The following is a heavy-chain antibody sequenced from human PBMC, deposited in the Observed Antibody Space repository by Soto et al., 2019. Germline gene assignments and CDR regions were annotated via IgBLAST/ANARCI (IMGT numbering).Heavy chain of an antibody. CDR2: INHSGGT. Sequence: SETLPLTCGVYGGTFRAYYWSWIRQPPGKGLEWIGEINHSGGTSYNPSLKSRVTISVDTSKSQFSLKLTSVTAADRAVYYCARCSLVTVDRSGFSEFWCQGIFVTAS. D-gene: IGHD3-22*01. J-gene: IGHJ4*02. CDR1: GGTFRAYY. CDR3: ARCSLVTVDRSGFSEF. V-gene: IGHV4-34*08.